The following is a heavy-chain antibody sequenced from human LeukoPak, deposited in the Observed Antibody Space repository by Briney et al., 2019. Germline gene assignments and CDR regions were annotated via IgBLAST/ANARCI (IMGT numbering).Heavy chain of an antibody. V-gene: IGHV3-23*01. CDR3: ARYFSSGLSKSFDF. CDR1: GFTFSSYA. J-gene: IGHJ4*02. CDR2: IGGSGADT. D-gene: IGHD2-2*01. Sequence: GGSLRLSCAASGFTFSSYAMSWVRQAPGKGLEWVSGIGGSGADTYYTDSVRGRFTISRDNSKNTLYLQMNSLRAEDTAVYYCARYFSSGLSKSFDFWGQGTLVTVSS.